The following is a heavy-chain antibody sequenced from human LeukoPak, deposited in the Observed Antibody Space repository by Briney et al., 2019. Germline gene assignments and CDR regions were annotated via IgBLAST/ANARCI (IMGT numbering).Heavy chain of an antibody. V-gene: IGHV4-59*12. CDR2: IYYSGST. Sequence: PSETLSLTCTVSGGSIGSYYWSWIRQPPGKGLEWIGYIYYSGSTNYNPSLKSRVTISVDTSKNQFSLKLSSVTAADTAVYYCASGGIVVVPAAHYYYGMDVWGQGTTVTVSS. CDR1: GGSIGSYY. CDR3: ASGGIVVVPAAHYYYGMDV. D-gene: IGHD2-2*01. J-gene: IGHJ6*02.